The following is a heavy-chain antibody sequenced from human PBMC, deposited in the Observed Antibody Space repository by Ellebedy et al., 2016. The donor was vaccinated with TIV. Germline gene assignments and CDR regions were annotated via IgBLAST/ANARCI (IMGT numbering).Heavy chain of an antibody. V-gene: IGHV4-39*01. CDR3: ARTDPWQPIND. J-gene: IGHJ4*02. CDR1: GGSVSSTRYY. D-gene: IGHD2-21*02. CDR2: VYYSGSP. Sequence: MPGGSLRLSCSVSGGSVSSTRYYWAWIRQPPGKGLEYIGSVYYSGSPYYNPSFESRVTLSADTSKNQFSLNLRTVTAADTAVYYCARTDPWQPINDWGQGTLVTVSS.